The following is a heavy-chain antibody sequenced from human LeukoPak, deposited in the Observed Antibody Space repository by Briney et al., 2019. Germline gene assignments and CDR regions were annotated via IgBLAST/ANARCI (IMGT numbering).Heavy chain of an antibody. Sequence: GGSLRLSCAASGFTFSNAWMSWVRQAPGKGLEWVGRIKSKTDGGTTDYAAPVKGRFTISRDDSKNTLYLQMNSLKTEDTAVYYCTTDPPGGITYFDYWGQGTLVTVSS. J-gene: IGHJ4*02. CDR2: IKSKTDGGTT. V-gene: IGHV3-15*01. D-gene: IGHD1-14*01. CDR1: GFTFSNAW. CDR3: TTDPPGGITYFDY.